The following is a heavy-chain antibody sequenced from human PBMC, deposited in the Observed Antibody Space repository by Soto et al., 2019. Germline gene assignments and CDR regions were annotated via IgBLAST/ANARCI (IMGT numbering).Heavy chain of an antibody. J-gene: IGHJ4*02. CDR1: GFSLSTSGVG. Sequence: QITLKESGPTLVKPTQTLTLTCTFSGFSLSTSGVGVGWIRQPPGKALEWLALIYWNDDKRYSPSLKSRLTITKDTSKNQVVLTMTNMDPVDTATYYCAHSEYYDSSVYGPQTLPDYWGQGTLVTVSS. D-gene: IGHD3-22*01. V-gene: IGHV2-5*01. CDR3: AHSEYYDSSVYGPQTLPDY. CDR2: IYWNDDK.